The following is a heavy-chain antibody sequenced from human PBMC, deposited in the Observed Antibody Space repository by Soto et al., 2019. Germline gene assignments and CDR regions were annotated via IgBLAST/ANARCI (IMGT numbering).Heavy chain of an antibody. J-gene: IGHJ4*02. D-gene: IGHD3-22*01. V-gene: IGHV3-23*01. CDR2: ITSSGGT. Sequence: ELHLLESGGDLVQPGGSLRLSCAASGFTFSDYAVSWVRQAPGRGLAWVSTITSSGGTYYADSVKGRFTISRDNSKNTLYLQVTSPRAEDAAVYYGVKDAPGSGWLSDYWGQGTLVTVSS. CDR3: VKDAPGSGWLSDY. CDR1: GFTFSDYA.